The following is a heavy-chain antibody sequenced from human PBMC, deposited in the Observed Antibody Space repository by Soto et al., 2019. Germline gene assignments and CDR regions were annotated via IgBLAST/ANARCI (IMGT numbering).Heavy chain of an antibody. CDR2: INAGNGNT. CDR1: GYTFNSHA. J-gene: IGHJ5*02. D-gene: IGHD3-10*02. CDR3: GRDQSGIGYYVDWFDP. Sequence: ASVKVSCKASGYTFNSHAIHWVRQAPGQRPEWLGWINAGNGNTYYSEKFEGRVTFTRDTAATTVNMELTSLTSEDTAIYYCGRDQSGIGYYVDWFDPWGQGTQVTVSS. V-gene: IGHV1-3*01.